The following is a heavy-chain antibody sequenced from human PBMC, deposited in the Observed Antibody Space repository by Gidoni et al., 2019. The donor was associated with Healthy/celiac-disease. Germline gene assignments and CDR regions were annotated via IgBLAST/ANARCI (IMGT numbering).Heavy chain of an antibody. V-gene: IGHV3-48*03. D-gene: IGHD5-12*01. J-gene: IGHJ6*02. Sequence: VQLAESGGGLVQPGGSLRLSCSASGFTFSSYEMNWVRQAPGKGMVGVSYISSSGSTIYYADTVKGRFTSSRDNAKNSLYLQMNSLRAEDTAVYYCARVRDVATIPSGMDVWGQGTTVTVSS. CDR1: GFTFSSYE. CDR3: ARVRDVATIPSGMDV. CDR2: ISSSGSTI.